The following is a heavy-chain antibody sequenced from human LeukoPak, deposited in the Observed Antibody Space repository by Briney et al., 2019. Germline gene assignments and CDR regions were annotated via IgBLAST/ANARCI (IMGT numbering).Heavy chain of an antibody. J-gene: IGHJ6*02. CDR3: ARDPDRSMVVIDYYYYYGMDV. CDR2: ISTSDGTT. D-gene: IGHD4/OR15-4a*01. CDR1: GYTFTGYY. V-gene: IGHV1-18*04. Sequence: GASVKVSCKASGYTFTGYYMHWVRQAPGQGLEWMGWISTSDGTTIYARKFEDRVVMTTEKSTTTAYMELRSLTSDDTAVYYCARDPDRSMVVIDYYYYYGMDVWGQGTTIAVSS.